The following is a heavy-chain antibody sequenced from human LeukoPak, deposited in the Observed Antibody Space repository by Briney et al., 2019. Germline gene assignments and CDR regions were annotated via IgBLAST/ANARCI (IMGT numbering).Heavy chain of an antibody. Sequence: GGSLRLSCAASGFTFSSYGMHWVRQAPGKGLEWVSAISGSCARTFYADSVKGRFTISRDNSKNRLYLQMNSLRAEDTAVYYCAKDLTMIPMDVWGKGTTVTVSS. D-gene: IGHD3-22*01. CDR1: GFTFSSYG. J-gene: IGHJ6*03. CDR2: ISGSCART. CDR3: AKDLTMIPMDV. V-gene: IGHV3-23*01.